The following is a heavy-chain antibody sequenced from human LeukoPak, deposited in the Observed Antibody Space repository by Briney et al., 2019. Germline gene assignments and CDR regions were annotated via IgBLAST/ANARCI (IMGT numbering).Heavy chain of an antibody. CDR1: GXMFTTYA. CDR2: IGGDGGRT. J-gene: IGHJ4*02. Sequence: PGGSLRLSCAASGXMFTTYAMSWVRQAPGKGLQWVSAIGGDGGRTYYADSVKGRFTISRDNSKDTVFLQMNSLRAEDTAVYYCAKASRQGAVASPLDYWGQGTLVTVSS. CDR3: AKASRQGAVASPLDY. V-gene: IGHV3-23*01. D-gene: IGHD6-19*01.